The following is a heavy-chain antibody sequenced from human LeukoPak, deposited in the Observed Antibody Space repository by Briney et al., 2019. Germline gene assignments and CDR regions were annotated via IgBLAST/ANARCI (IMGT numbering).Heavy chain of an antibody. J-gene: IGHJ4*02. CDR2: ISGNAIST. CDR1: GFSFSTYA. D-gene: IGHD2-2*01. V-gene: IGHV3-23*01. Sequence: GGSLRLSCAASGFSFSTYAMSWVRQAPGKGLEWVSAISGNAISTYYADSVKGRFTISRDNSKNTVYLQMNSLRAEDTAVYYCAKVGPGCSSTSCYPGYWGQGTLVTVSS. CDR3: AKVGPGCSSTSCYPGY.